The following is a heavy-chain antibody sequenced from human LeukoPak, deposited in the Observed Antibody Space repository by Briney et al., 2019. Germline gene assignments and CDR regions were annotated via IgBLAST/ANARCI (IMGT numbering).Heavy chain of an antibody. CDR2: ISPSGDIT. Sequence: TGGSLRLSCAASGFTFSNHGMNWVRQAPGKGLEWVSGISPSGDITYYADSVKGRFTISRDNSKNTLYLQMNSLRAEDTAVYYCARDFLHLGGWGQGTMVTVSS. J-gene: IGHJ3*01. D-gene: IGHD3-16*01. V-gene: IGHV3-23*01. CDR1: GFTFSNHG. CDR3: ARDFLHLGG.